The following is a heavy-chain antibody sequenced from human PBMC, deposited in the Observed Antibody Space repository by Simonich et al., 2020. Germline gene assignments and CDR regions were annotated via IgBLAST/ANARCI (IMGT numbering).Heavy chain of an antibody. V-gene: IGHV4-38-2*01. CDR2: IYHGGST. D-gene: IGHD6-13*01. J-gene: IGHJ6*02. Sequence: QVQLQESGPGLVKPSETLSLTCAVSGYSISSGYYWGWIRQPPGKGLEWIGSIYHGGSTHYNPSLKRRVTISVDTSKNQFSLKLSSVTAADTAVYYCARVGYSNYYYYGMDVWGQGTTVTVSS. CDR3: ARVGYSNYYYYGMDV. CDR1: GYSISSGYY.